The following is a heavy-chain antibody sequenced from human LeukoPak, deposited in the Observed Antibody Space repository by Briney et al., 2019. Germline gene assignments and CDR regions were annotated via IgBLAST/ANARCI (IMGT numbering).Heavy chain of an antibody. CDR2: ISSSSSYI. CDR3: ASERIAARPDNDY. J-gene: IGHJ4*02. CDR1: GFTFSSYS. Sequence: GGSVRLSCAASGFTFSSYSMNWVRQAPGKGLEWVSSISSSSSYIYYADSVKGRFTISRDNAKNSLYLQMNSLRAEDTAVYYCASERIAARPDNDYWGQETLVTVSS. D-gene: IGHD6-6*01. V-gene: IGHV3-21*01.